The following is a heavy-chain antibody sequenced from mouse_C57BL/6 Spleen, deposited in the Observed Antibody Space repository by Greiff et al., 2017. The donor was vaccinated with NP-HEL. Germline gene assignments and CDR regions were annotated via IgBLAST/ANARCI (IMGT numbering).Heavy chain of an antibody. CDR1: GYTFTSYW. D-gene: IGHD1-1*01. J-gene: IGHJ2*01. V-gene: IGHV1-61*01. CDR3: ARPTVVRYFDY. CDR2: IYPSDSET. Sequence: QVQLQQPGAELVRPGSSVKLSCKASGYTFTSYWMDWVKQRPGQGLEWIGNIYPSDSETHYNQKFKDKATLTVDKSSSTAYMQLSSLTSEDSAVYYCARPTVVRYFDYWGQGTTLTVSS.